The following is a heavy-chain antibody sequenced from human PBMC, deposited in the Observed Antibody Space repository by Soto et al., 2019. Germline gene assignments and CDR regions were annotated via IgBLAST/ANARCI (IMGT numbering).Heavy chain of an antibody. CDR2: IIPIFGTA. Sequence: SVKVSCKASGGTFSSYAISWVRQAPGQGLEWMGGIIPIFGTANYAQKFQGRVTITADESTSTAYMELSSLRSEDTAVYYCARGAITIFGVVLHYYYGMDVWGQGTTVTVSS. D-gene: IGHD3-3*01. CDR1: GGTFSSYA. CDR3: ARGAITIFGVVLHYYYGMDV. J-gene: IGHJ6*02. V-gene: IGHV1-69*13.